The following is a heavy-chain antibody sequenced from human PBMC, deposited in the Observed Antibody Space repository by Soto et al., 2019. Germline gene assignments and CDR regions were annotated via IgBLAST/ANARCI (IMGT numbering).Heavy chain of an antibody. CDR3: ARLAVAGAFDI. CDR2: ISSSSSYI. Sequence: GGSLRLSCAASGVTFCSYWMDWVRQAPGKGLEWVSSISSSSSYIYYADSVKGRFTISRDNAKNSLYLQMNSLRAEDTAVYYCARLAVAGAFDIWGQGTMVTVSS. J-gene: IGHJ3*02. CDR1: GVTFCSYW. V-gene: IGHV3-21*01. D-gene: IGHD6-19*01.